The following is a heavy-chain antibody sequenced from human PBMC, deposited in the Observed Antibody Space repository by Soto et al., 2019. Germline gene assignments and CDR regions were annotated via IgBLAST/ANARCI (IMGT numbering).Heavy chain of an antibody. V-gene: IGHV4-39*01. CDR2: MLYSGLT. D-gene: IGHD2-15*01. J-gene: IGHJ6*02. CDR1: GYSVSSSDYY. CDR3: APLSVSLSGPYGIHV. Sequence: KASETLSLTCSVSGYSVSSSDYYWAWIRQPPGKGLEWIGSMLYSGLTYYNPSLKSRVTLSVDTSKNQFSVRLNSATASDTAVYYCAPLSVSLSGPYGIHVWGQGTTVTVSS.